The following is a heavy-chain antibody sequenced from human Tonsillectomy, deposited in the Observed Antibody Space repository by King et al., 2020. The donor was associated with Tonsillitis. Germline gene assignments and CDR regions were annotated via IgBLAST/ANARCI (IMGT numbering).Heavy chain of an antibody. D-gene: IGHD2-15*01. V-gene: IGHV4-4*07. CDR1: GGSISSYY. CDR3: ARGGPIVVVVAATRYYYYGMDV. CDR2: IYTSGST. Sequence: VQLQESGPGLVKPSETLSLTCTVSGGSISSYYWSWSRQPAGKGLEWIGRIYTSGSTNYNPSLKSRVTMSVDTYKNQFSLKLSSVTAADTAGYYCARGGPIVVVVAATRYYYYGMDVWGQGTTVTVSS. J-gene: IGHJ6*02.